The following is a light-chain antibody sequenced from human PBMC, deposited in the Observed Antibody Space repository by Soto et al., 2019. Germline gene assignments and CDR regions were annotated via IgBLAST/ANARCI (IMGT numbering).Light chain of an antibody. J-gene: IGKJ5*01. CDR3: QQSYDISPIT. CDR1: ETISTF. V-gene: IGKV1-39*01. CDR2: AAS. Sequence: DIQMTQSPSSLFASVGDRVTMTCRASETISTFLNWYQVKPGKAPKLLIYAASTLQDGVPSRFSGSGSGTDFTLTINSLQPEDFASYYCQQSYDISPITFGQGTRLEIK.